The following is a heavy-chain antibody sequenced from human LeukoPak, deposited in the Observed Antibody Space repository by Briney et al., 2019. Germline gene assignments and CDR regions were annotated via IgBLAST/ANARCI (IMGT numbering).Heavy chain of an antibody. CDR3: ARDGGVAAAGPYYYYYGTDV. CDR1: GYTFTGYY. D-gene: IGHD6-13*01. J-gene: IGHJ6*02. V-gene: IGHV1-2*04. CDR2: INPNSGGT. Sequence: GASVKVSCKASGYTFTGYYMHWVRQAPGQGLEWMGWINPNSGGTNYAQKFQGWVTMTRDTSISTAYMELSRLRSDDTAVYYCARDGGVAAAGPYYYYYGTDVWGQGTTVTVSS.